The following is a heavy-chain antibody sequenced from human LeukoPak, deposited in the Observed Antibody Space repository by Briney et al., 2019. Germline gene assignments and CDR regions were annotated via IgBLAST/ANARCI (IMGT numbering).Heavy chain of an antibody. CDR1: GFTFSDYY. Sequence: PGGSLRLSCAVSGFTFSDYYMSWIRQAPGKGLEWVSYISGSGATIYYADSVKGRFTISRDNAKNSLYLQMNSLRAEDTAVYYCAPEREWELLDYWGQGTLVTVSS. D-gene: IGHD1-26*01. V-gene: IGHV3-11*04. CDR2: ISGSGATI. J-gene: IGHJ4*02. CDR3: APEREWELLDY.